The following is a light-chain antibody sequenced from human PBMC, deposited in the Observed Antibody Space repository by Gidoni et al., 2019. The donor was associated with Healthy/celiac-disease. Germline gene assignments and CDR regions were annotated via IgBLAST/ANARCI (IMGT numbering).Light chain of an antibody. CDR2: KVS. Sequence: DVVMTQSPLSLPVTLGQPASISCRSSQRLVHSDGNTYLNWFQQRAGQSPGRLIYKVSNRDSGVPDRFSGSGSGTDFTLKISRVEAEDVGVYYCMQGTHWPPSFGQGTKVEIK. V-gene: IGKV2-30*02. J-gene: IGKJ1*01. CDR1: QRLVHSDGNTY. CDR3: MQGTHWPPS.